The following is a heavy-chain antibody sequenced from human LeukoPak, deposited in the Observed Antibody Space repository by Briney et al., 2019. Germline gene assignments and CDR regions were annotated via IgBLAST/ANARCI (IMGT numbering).Heavy chain of an antibody. V-gene: IGHV4-39*07. CDR3: ARGHYGGNSDDI. J-gene: IGHJ3*02. CDR2: INYSGTT. Sequence: SETLSLTCSVSGGSISSSSYYWGWIRAPPGKGLEWIGSINYSGTTYYNPSLKSRVTISIDTSKNQFSLKLSSVTAADTAVYYCARGHYGGNSDDIWGQGTMVTVSS. CDR1: GGSISSSSYY. D-gene: IGHD4-23*01.